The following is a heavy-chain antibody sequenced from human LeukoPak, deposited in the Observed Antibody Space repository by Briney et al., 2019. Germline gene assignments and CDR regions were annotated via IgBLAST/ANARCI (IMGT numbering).Heavy chain of an antibody. D-gene: IGHD3-10*01. CDR2: IKSKGSGGTT. CDR1: GYAFTSAW. CDR3: TCERTFGHSRIES. J-gene: IGHJ4*02. V-gene: IGHV3-15*01. Sequence: PGGSLRLSSATSGYAFTSAWVSWGRQAPGKGLEWVGRIKSKGSGGTTDYAAPVKGRFIISRDDSKDTVYLQMNRLKTEETAVYYCTCERTFGHSRIESWGQGTLVTVSS.